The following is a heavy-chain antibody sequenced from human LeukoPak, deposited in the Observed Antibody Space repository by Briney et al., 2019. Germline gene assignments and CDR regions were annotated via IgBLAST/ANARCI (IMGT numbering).Heavy chain of an antibody. Sequence: GGSLRLSCAASGFTYSSYAMSWVRQAPGKGLEWVSAISGSGGSTYYADSVKGRFTISRDNAKNSLYLQMNSLRAEDTAVYYCARLAGLWSSDYWGQGTLVTVSS. J-gene: IGHJ4*02. D-gene: IGHD3-16*01. CDR2: ISGSGGST. CDR1: GFTYSSYA. CDR3: ARLAGLWSSDY. V-gene: IGHV3-23*01.